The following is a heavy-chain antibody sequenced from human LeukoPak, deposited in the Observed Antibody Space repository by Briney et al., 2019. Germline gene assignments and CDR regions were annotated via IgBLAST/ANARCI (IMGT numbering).Heavy chain of an antibody. CDR2: MSADGAGT. CDR1: GFTFSNYA. V-gene: IGHV3-23*01. J-gene: IGHJ4*02. D-gene: IGHD3-22*01. Sequence: PGGSLRLSCAASGFTFSNYAMSWVRQAPGKGLEWVSAMSADGAGTYIADSVKGRCTISRDNFKSMLYLQMNSPRAEDTAMYYCAKSSGTSTYYFNYWGQGILVTVS. CDR3: AKSSGTSTYYFNY.